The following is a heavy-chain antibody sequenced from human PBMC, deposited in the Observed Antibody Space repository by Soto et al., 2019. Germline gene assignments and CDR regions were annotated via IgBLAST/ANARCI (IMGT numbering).Heavy chain of an antibody. CDR3: AGDSYYTSGNYFPYSPYAMDV. CDR1: GYSFTNYW. Sequence: HGESRKISCKGSGYSFTNYWITWVRQMPGKGLEWLGRVDPTDSYSNYSPSFQGHVTISADKSISTAYLQWSSLRASDTAMYYCAGDSYYTSGNYFPYSPYAMDVSGPATTVTGFS. V-gene: IGHV5-10-1*01. CDR2: VDPTDSYS. J-gene: IGHJ6*02. D-gene: IGHD3-10*01.